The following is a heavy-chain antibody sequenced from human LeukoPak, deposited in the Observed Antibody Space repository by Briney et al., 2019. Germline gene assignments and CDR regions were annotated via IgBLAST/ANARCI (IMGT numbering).Heavy chain of an antibody. D-gene: IGHD1-7*01. CDR3: MRARHGNCYWDF. V-gene: IGHV5-51*01. Sequence: GESLKISCQDSKYSFTNYWIGWVRQMPGKGLEWMVIICPEDSDTRYSPSCQGRVTISAAKSTSTANLPWSSLQASHTAMYYCMRARHGNCYWDFWGQGTLVTVSS. J-gene: IGHJ4*02. CDR2: ICPEDSDT. CDR1: KYSFTNYW.